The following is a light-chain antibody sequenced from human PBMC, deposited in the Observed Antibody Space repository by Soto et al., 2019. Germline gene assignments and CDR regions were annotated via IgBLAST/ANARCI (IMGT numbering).Light chain of an antibody. CDR2: DAS. J-gene: IGKJ2*01. CDR1: QSVSSY. CDR3: QQRSNWPPYT. Sequence: LXPGERATLSCRASQSVSSYLAWYQQKPGQAPRLLIYDASNRATGIPARFSGSGSGTDFTLTISSLEPEDFAVYYCQQRSNWPPYTFGQGTKLEIK. V-gene: IGKV3-11*01.